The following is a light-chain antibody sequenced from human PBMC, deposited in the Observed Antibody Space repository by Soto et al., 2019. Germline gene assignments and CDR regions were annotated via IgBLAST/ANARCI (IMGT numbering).Light chain of an antibody. V-gene: IGKV3-20*01. CDR3: QHYGSSPGT. CDR1: QSISSNY. Sequence: EIVLTQSPGTLSLSPGERATLSCRASQSISSNYLAWYQQTPGQAPRLLIYATSSRATDIPDRFSASGSGADFTLTISRLEPEDFAMYYCQHYGSSPGTFGLGTKVEIK. CDR2: ATS. J-gene: IGKJ2*01.